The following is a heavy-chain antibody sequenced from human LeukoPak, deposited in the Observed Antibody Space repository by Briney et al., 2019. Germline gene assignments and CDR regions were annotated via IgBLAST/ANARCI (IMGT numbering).Heavy chain of an antibody. CDR1: GYTFTGYY. J-gene: IGHJ3*02. D-gene: IGHD3-9*01. V-gene: IGHV1-2*06. Sequence: ASVKVSCKACGYTFTGYYMHWVRQAPGQGLEWMGRINPNSGGTNYAQKFQGRVTMTRDTSISTAYMELSRLRSDDTAVYYCARVVLDWHAFDIWGQGTMVTVSP. CDR3: ARVVLDWHAFDI. CDR2: INPNSGGT.